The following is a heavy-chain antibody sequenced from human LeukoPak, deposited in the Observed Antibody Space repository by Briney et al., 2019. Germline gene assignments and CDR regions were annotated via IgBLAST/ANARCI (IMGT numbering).Heavy chain of an antibody. CDR2: ISSSSSAI. D-gene: IGHD6-19*01. CDR1: GFTFSSYS. CDR3: ARGIAVAGPFDY. Sequence: GGSLRLSCAASGFTFSSYSINWVRQAPGKGLEWLSYISSSSSAIYYADSVKGRFTISRDNAKNSLYLQMNSLRAEDTAVYYCARGIAVAGPFDYWGQGTLVTVSS. J-gene: IGHJ4*02. V-gene: IGHV3-48*01.